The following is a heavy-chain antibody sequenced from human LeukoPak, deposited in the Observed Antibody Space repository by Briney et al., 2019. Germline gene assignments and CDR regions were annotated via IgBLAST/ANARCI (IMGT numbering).Heavy chain of an antibody. CDR3: ARKVPNDSSGYYYRGQFDP. J-gene: IGHJ5*02. Sequence: ASVKVSCKASGYTFTSYGISWVRQAPGQGLEWMGWISAYNGNTNYAQKLQGRVTMTTDTSTSTAYMELRSLRSDYTAVYYCARKVPNDSSGYYYRGQFDPWGQGTLVTVSS. V-gene: IGHV1-18*01. D-gene: IGHD3-22*01. CDR2: ISAYNGNT. CDR1: GYTFTSYG.